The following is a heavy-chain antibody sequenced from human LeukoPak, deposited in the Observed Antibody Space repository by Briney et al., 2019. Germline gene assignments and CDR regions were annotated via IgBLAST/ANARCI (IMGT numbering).Heavy chain of an antibody. CDR1: GGSISSYY. V-gene: IGHV4-59*01. CDR3: ARGLQATVTRGFDY. CDR2: IYYSGST. D-gene: IGHD4-11*01. Sequence: PSETLSLTCTVSGGSISSYYWSWIRQPPGKGLEWIGYIYYSGSTNYKPSLKSRVTISVDTSKNQFSLKLSSVTAADTAEYYCARGLQATVTRGFDYWGQGTLVTVSS. J-gene: IGHJ4*02.